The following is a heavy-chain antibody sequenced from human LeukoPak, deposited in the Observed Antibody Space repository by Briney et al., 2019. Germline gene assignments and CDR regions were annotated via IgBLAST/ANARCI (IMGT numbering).Heavy chain of an antibody. CDR1: GGSFSGYY. CDR3: ARDLGYCTNGVCHTRFDY. D-gene: IGHD2-8*01. V-gene: IGHV4-34*01. J-gene: IGHJ4*02. Sequence: SETLSLTCAVCGGSFSGYYWSWIRQPPGKGLEWIGEINHSGSTNYNPSLKSRVTISVDTSKNQFSLKLSSVTAADTAVYYCARDLGYCTNGVCHTRFDYWGQGTLVAVSS. CDR2: INHSGST.